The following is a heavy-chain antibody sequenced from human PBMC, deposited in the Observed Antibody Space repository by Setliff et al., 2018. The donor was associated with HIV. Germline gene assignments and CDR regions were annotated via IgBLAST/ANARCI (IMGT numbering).Heavy chain of an antibody. CDR2: FDPQDGET. CDR3: AREVKQWLVMPVNWFDP. CDR1: GYTLSELP. D-gene: IGHD6-19*01. V-gene: IGHV1-24*01. Sequence: ASVKVSCKVYGYTLSELPIHWVRQAPGKGLEWMGYFDPQDGETVYAQKFQGRVTLTEDTSTGTAYMELSGLRSDDTAIYYCAREVKQWLVMPVNWFDPWGKGTQVTVSS. J-gene: IGHJ5*02.